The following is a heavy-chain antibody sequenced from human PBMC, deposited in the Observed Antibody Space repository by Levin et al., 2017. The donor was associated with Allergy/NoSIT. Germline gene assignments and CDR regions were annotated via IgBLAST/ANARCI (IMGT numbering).Heavy chain of an antibody. Sequence: GSLRLSCAVSGGSISTDNWWSWIRQPPGKGLEWIGEIYRSGDTNHNPSLRSRVTMSVYKSKNHFSLKLSSVTAADTAVYYCATVEGLFCSGVSCSYSFHYWGQGALVTVSS. CDR1: GGSISTDNW. J-gene: IGHJ4*02. CDR3: ATVEGLFCSGVSCSYSFHY. V-gene: IGHV4-4*02. CDR2: IYRSGDT. D-gene: IGHD3-9*01.